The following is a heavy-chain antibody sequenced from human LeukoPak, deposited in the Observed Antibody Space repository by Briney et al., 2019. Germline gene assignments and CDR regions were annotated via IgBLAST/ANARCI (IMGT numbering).Heavy chain of an antibody. J-gene: IGHJ6*04. CDR1: GFNFGDYA. Sequence: GGSLRLSCVASGFNFGDYAMSWVRQAPGKGLEWVSGINWSGGSTGYADSVKGRFTISRDNAKNSLYLQMNSLRAEDTAVYYCAERGITMIGGVWGKGTTVTISS. CDR2: INWSGGST. D-gene: IGHD3-10*02. V-gene: IGHV3-20*04. CDR3: AERGITMIGGV.